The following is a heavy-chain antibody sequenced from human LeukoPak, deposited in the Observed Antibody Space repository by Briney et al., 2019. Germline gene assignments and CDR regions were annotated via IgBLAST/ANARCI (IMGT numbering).Heavy chain of an antibody. J-gene: IGHJ5*02. CDR3: ARTNSSGWYGAMIGWFDP. CDR2: IYYSGST. Sequence: SETLSLTCTVSGGSISSYYWSWIRQPPGKGLEWIGYIYYSGSTNYNPSLKSRVTISVDTSKNQFSLKLSSVTAADTAVYYCARTNSSGWYGAMIGWFDPWGQGTLVTVSS. D-gene: IGHD6-13*01. CDR1: GGSISSYY. V-gene: IGHV4-59*01.